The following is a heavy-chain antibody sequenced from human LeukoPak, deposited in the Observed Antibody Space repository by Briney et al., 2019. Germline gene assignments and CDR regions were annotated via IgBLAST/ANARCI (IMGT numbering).Heavy chain of an antibody. J-gene: IGHJ4*02. CDR2: IRSKAYGGTT. CDR1: GFTFGDYA. D-gene: IGHD3-22*01. V-gene: IGHV3-49*03. CDR3: TSTYYYDSSGYYYFDY. Sequence: GGSLRLSCTASGFTFGDYAMSWFRQAPGKGLEWVGFIRSKAYGGTTEYAASVKGRFAISRDDSKSIAYPQMNSLKTEDTAVYYCTSTYYYDSSGYYYFDYWGQGTLVTVSS.